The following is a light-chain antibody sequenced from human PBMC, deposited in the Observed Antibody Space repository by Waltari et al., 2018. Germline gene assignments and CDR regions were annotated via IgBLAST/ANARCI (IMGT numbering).Light chain of an antibody. Sequence: DIQMTQSPASLAASLGDRVTITCRPSQSVTTSLNWYQQKSGGPPKLLISAASSFQSGAPSRFSGSGSGTDFTLTITHLQPEDVATYFCQQSHSPPFTFGPGTKV. CDR2: AAS. CDR3: QQSHSPPFT. V-gene: IGKV1-39*01. CDR1: QSVTTS. J-gene: IGKJ3*01.